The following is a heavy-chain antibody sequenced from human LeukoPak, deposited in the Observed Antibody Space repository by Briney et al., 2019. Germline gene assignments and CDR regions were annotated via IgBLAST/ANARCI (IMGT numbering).Heavy chain of an antibody. CDR2: IKQEGNEK. CDR3: ASGPNYSDRVDYFDY. CDR1: GFILRNHC. J-gene: IGHJ4*02. V-gene: IGHV3-7*01. Sequence: GGSLRLSCAASGFILRNHCMSWVPQVPGRRLEWVARIKQEGNEKHYVDSVEGRFTLSRDDSKNSLYLQMNSLRVDDSAVYYCASGPNYSDRVDYFDYWGQGTLVTVS. D-gene: IGHD4-17*01.